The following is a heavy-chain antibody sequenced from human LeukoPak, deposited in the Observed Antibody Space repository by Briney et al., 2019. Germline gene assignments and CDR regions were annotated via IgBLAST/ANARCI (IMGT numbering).Heavy chain of an antibody. CDR3: ARASSSWYLDAFDI. J-gene: IGHJ3*02. Sequence: GASVKVSCKASGYTFTSYGISWVRQAPGQGLEWMGWISAYNGNTNYAQKLQGRVTMTTDTSTSTAYMELRSLRSDDTAVYYCARASSSWYLDAFDIWGQGTMVTVPS. D-gene: IGHD6-13*01. V-gene: IGHV1-18*01. CDR2: ISAYNGNT. CDR1: GYTFTSYG.